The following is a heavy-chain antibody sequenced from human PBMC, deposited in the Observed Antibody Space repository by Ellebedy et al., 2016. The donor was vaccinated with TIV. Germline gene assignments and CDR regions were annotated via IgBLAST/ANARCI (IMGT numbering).Heavy chain of an antibody. J-gene: IGHJ3*02. CDR1: GFSFRSYW. V-gene: IGHV3-7*01. CDR3: ATDGSYGDYLSPAHASVM. Sequence: GESLKISRATSGFSFRSYWMSWVRQAPGKGLEWVANIRQDATKTFYVDSVEGRFTISRDNAKNSLFLQMNSLGVEDTAVYYCATDGSYGDYLSPAHASVMWGQGTLVSVSS. CDR2: IRQDATKT. D-gene: IGHD4-17*01.